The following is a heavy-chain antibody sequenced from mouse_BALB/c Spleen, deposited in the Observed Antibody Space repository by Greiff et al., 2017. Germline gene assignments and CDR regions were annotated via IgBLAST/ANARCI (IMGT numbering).Heavy chain of an antibody. CDR2: IWAGGST. CDR3: ARGTTGAY. CDR1: GFSLTSYG. V-gene: IGHV2-9*02. J-gene: IGHJ3*01. D-gene: IGHD2-12*01. Sequence: QVQLQQSGPGLVAPSQSLSITCTVSGFSLTSYGVHWVRQPPGKGLEWLGVIWAGGSTNYNSALMSRLSISKDTSKGQVFLKMNSLQTDDTAMYYCARGTTGAYWGQGTLVTVSA.